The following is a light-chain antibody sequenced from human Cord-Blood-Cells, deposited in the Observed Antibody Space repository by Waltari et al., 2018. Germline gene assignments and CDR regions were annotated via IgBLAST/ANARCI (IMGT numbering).Light chain of an antibody. CDR3: QQRSNWPIT. CDR2: DAS. V-gene: IGKV3-11*01. Sequence: EIVFTQSPATLSFSPGERATLSCRASQSVSSYLAWYQQKPGQAPRLLIYDASNRATGIPPRFSGSGSGTDFTLTISSLEPEDFAVYYCQQRSNWPITFGQGTRLEIK. J-gene: IGKJ5*01. CDR1: QSVSSY.